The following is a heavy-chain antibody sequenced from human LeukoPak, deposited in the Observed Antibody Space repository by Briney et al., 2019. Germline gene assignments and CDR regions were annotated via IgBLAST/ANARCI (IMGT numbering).Heavy chain of an antibody. V-gene: IGHV4-31*03. CDR1: GGSISSGGYY. Sequence: PSETLSLTCIVSGGSISSGGYYWHWIRQHPGKGLEWLGYTYDSGSTYYNPARESRVIISIDTSKKQFSLKLTSVTAAEPAIYSCPKERTYGKLRGVGYWGAGTLVTVSS. J-gene: IGHJ4*02. D-gene: IGHD3-10*01. CDR2: TYDSGST. CDR3: PKERTYGKLRGVGY.